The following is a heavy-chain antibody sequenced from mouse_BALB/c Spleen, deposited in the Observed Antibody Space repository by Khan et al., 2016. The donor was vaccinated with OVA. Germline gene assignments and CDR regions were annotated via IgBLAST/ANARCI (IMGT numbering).Heavy chain of an antibody. CDR3: ARHRDYYGSSFLYAMDY. V-gene: IGHV5-12*02. J-gene: IGHJ4*01. CDR1: GFTFSDYY. CDR2: ISNGGGST. D-gene: IGHD1-1*01. Sequence: EVRLVESGGGLVQPGGSLKLSCATSGFTFSDYYMYWVRQTPEKRLEWVAYISNGGGSTYYPDTVKGRFTISSDNAKTTLYLQMSRLKSGATAMFYCARHRDYYGSSFLYAMDYWGQGTSVTVSS.